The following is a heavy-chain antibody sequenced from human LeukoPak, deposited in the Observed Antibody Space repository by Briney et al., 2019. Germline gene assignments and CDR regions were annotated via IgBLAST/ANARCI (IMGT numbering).Heavy chain of an antibody. Sequence: PGGSLRLSCVASGFSFSSYGMHWVRQAPGKGLEWVALIRYDGKKTDYADSVKGRFTMSRDNSKNRVDLQMNSLRDEDTAVYYCAKDSVVRGDIISGPSQWGRGCLVIVSS. CDR3: AKDSVVRGDIISGPSQ. V-gene: IGHV3-30*02. J-gene: IGHJ4*02. D-gene: IGHD3-10*01. CDR2: IRYDGKKT. CDR1: GFSFSSYG.